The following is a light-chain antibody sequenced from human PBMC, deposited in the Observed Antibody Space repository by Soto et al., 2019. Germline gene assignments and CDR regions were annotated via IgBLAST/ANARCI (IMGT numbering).Light chain of an antibody. CDR2: DVS. V-gene: IGLV2-14*01. CDR1: SNDIGGYNY. CDR3: SSFISSSTLL. Sequence: QSALTQPASVSGSPGQSITFSCTGTSNDIGGYNYVSWYQQHPGKAPKLMIFDVSNRPSGVSYLFSGSESGNTASLTISGLQAEDEADYYWSSFISSSTLLFGGGTKVTVL. J-gene: IGLJ2*01.